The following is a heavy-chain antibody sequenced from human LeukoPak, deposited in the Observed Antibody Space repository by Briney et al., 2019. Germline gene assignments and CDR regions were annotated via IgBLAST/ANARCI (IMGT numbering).Heavy chain of an antibody. J-gene: IGHJ4*02. Sequence: PSETLSLTCTVSGGSISSGSYYWSWIRQPAGKGLEWIGRIYTSGSTNYNPSLQSRVTISVDTSKNQFSLKLSSVTAADTAVYYCARDPGATTNWNYAGYFDYWGQGTLVTVSS. D-gene: IGHD1-7*01. V-gene: IGHV4-61*02. CDR2: IYTSGST. CDR3: ARDPGATTNWNYAGYFDY. CDR1: GGSISSGSYY.